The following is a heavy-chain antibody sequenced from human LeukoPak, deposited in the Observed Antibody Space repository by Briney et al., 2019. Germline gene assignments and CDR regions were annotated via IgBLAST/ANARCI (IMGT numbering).Heavy chain of an antibody. J-gene: IGHJ4*02. V-gene: IGHV3-23*01. D-gene: IGHD5-18*01. CDR3: ARHNSFIPY. CDR2: ISDSGRAT. Sequence: GGSLRLSCAASGFTFNNYAMSWVRQAPGKGLEWVSGISDSGRATYYTDSVRGRCTISRDNSKNTVYLQMRNLRAEDTAVYFCARHNSFIPYWGQGSLVTVS. CDR1: GFTFNNYA.